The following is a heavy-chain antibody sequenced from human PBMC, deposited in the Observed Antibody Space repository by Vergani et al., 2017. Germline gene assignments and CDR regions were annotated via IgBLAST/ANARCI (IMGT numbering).Heavy chain of an antibody. D-gene: IGHD3-10*01. CDR3: ARARFSFGESSSGWFDP. J-gene: IGHJ5*02. CDR1: GGSISSGSYY. Sequence: QVQLQESGPGLVKPSQTLSLTCTVSGGSISSGSYYWSWIRQPAGKGLEWIGRIYTSGRTNYNPTLKSRVTISVDTSKNQCSLKLSSVTAADTAVYYCARARFSFGESSSGWFDPWGQGTLVTVSS. V-gene: IGHV4-61*02. CDR2: IYTSGRT.